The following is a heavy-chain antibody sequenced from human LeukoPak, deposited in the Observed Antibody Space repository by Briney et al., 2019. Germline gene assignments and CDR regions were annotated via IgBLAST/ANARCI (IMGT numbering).Heavy chain of an antibody. J-gene: IGHJ4*02. CDR3: GKDRSAAGTGVIDS. D-gene: IGHD6-13*01. Sequence: GGSLSLSCAASGFTFSSYEMNWVRQAPAQGLEWVSYVSSSGCTLYYANSVKGRFTISSDNAKNARHLQMNSLRAEDMAMYYCGKDRSAAGTGVIDSWGQGTLVTVPS. V-gene: IGHV3-48*03. CDR1: GFTFSSYE. CDR2: VSSSGCTL.